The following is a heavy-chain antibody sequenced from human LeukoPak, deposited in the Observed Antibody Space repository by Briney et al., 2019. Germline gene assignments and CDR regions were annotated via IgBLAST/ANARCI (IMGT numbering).Heavy chain of an antibody. D-gene: IGHD3-10*01. CDR1: GFTFSSYA. V-gene: IGHV3-30*04. J-gene: IGHJ4*02. Sequence: GGSLRLSCAASGFTFSSYAMHWVRQAPGKWLEWVAVISYDGSNKYYADSVKGRFTISRDNSKNTLYLQMNSLRAEDTAVYYCAKPQGYGSGSYGYYYWGQETLVTVSS. CDR2: ISYDGSNK. CDR3: AKPQGYGSGSYGYYY.